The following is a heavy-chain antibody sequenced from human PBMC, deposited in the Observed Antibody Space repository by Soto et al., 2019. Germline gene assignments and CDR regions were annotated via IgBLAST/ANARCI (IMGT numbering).Heavy chain of an antibody. V-gene: IGHV4-34*01. CDR3: ARLDSSGYYYGYYFDY. CDR1: GGSFSGYY. J-gene: IGHJ4*02. Sequence: SETLSLTCAVYGGSFSGYYWSWIRLPPGKGLEWIGEINHSGSTNYNPSLKSRVTISVDTSKNQFSLKLSSVTAADTAVYYCARLDSSGYYYGYYFDYWGQGTLVTVSS. CDR2: INHSGST. D-gene: IGHD3-22*01.